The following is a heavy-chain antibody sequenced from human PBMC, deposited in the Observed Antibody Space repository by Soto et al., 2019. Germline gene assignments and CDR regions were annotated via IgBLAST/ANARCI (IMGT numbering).Heavy chain of an antibody. D-gene: IGHD1-26*01. CDR1: GYTFTSYA. CDR2: INAGNGNT. CDR3: ARGGSRYWSVDL. J-gene: IGHJ2*01. V-gene: IGHV1-3*01. Sequence: QVQLVQSGAEVKKPGASVKVSCKASGYTFTSYAMHWVRQAPGQRLEWMGWINAGNGNTKYSQKFQVQVTMTRDTSASTAYMELGSRRSEGTAVYYCARGGSRYWSVDLWGRGTLVTVSS.